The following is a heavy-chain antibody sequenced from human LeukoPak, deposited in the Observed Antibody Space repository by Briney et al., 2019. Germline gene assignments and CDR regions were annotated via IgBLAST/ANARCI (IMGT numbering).Heavy chain of an antibody. CDR2: IIPIFGTA. CDR3: ARDHATDDAFDI. J-gene: IGHJ3*02. CDR1: GGTFSSYA. V-gene: IGHV1-69*13. Sequence: SVKVSCKASGGTFSSYAIRWVRQAPGQGFEWMGGIIPIFGTANYAQKFQGRVTITADESTSTAYMELSSLRSEDTAVYYCARDHATDDAFDIWGQGTMVTVSS.